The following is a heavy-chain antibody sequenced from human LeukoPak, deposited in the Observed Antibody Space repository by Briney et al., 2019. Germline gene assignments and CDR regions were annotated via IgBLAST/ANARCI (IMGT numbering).Heavy chain of an antibody. CDR3: AREWAGSGPGWWGVNYYYMDV. CDR2: IYYSGST. CDR1: GGSISSSSYY. Sequence: ASETLSLTCTVSGGSISSSSYYWGWIRQPPGKGLEWIGSIYYSGSTYYNPSLKSRVTISVDTSKNQFSLKLSSVTPEDTAVYYCAREWAGSGPGWWGVNYYYMDVWGKGTTVTVSS. V-gene: IGHV4-39*07. J-gene: IGHJ6*03. D-gene: IGHD6-19*01.